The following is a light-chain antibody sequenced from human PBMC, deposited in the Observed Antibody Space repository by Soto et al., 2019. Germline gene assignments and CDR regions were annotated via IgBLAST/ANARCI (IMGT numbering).Light chain of an antibody. Sequence: EIVLTQSPATLSLSPGERATLSCRASQSVSSYLAWYQQKPDQAPRLLIYDASNRATGIPARFSGSGSGTDFTLTISSLEPEEFAVYYCQQRSNCPLTFGGGTKVEIK. CDR3: QQRSNCPLT. J-gene: IGKJ4*01. CDR1: QSVSSY. V-gene: IGKV3-11*01. CDR2: DAS.